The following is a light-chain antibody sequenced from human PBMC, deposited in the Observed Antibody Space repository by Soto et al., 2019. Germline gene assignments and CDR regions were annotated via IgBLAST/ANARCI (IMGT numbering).Light chain of an antibody. J-gene: IGLJ1*01. CDR1: SSDVGGYNY. V-gene: IGLV2-8*01. CDR3: SSYSISTAYL. Sequence: QSVLTQPPCASGSPGQSVAISCTGTSSDVGGYNYVSWYQQHPGKAPKLMIYEVNKRPSGVPDRFSGSKSGNTASLTISGLQAEDEADYFCSSYSISTAYLFGTGTKVTVL. CDR2: EVN.